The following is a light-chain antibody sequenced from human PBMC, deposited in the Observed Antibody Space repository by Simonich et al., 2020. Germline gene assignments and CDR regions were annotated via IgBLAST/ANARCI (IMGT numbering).Light chain of an antibody. Sequence: DIQMTQSPSSLSASVGDRVTITCRASQSISSYLNWYQQKPGKAPKLLIYAASSLQSGVPSRFTGSGSGTEFTLTISRLQPEVFATYYCQKSYSTLWTLGQGTKVEIK. CDR1: QSISSY. CDR2: AAS. J-gene: IGKJ1*01. CDR3: QKSYSTLWT. V-gene: IGKV1-39*01.